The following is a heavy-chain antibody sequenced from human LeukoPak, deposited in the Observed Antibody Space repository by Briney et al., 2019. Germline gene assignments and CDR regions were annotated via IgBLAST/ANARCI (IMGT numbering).Heavy chain of an antibody. CDR1: GGSFSGYY. CDR2: INHSGST. V-gene: IGHV4-34*01. D-gene: IGHD1-7*01. CDR3: ARGRGELLYFDY. Sequence: SETLSLTCAVYGGSFSGYYWSWIRQPPGKGLEWIGEINHSGSTNYNPSLKSRVTISVDTSKNQFSLKLSSVTAADTAVNYCARGRGELLYFDYWGQGTLVTVSS. J-gene: IGHJ4*02.